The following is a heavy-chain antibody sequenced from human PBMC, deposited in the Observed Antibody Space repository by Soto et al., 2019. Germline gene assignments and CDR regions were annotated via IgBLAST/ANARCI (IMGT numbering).Heavy chain of an antibody. Sequence: SETLSLTCTVSGGSISSYYWSWIRQPPGKGLEWIGYIYYSGSTNYNPSLKSRVTISVDTSKNQFSLKLSSVTAADTAVYYCVRWWGSGWYRIDYWGQGTPVTVSS. V-gene: IGHV4-59*08. D-gene: IGHD6-19*01. CDR1: GGSISSYY. J-gene: IGHJ4*02. CDR3: VRWWGSGWYRIDY. CDR2: IYYSGST.